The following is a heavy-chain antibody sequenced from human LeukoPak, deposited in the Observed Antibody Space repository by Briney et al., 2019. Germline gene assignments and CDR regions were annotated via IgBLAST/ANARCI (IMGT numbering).Heavy chain of an antibody. CDR2: IFYSGST. D-gene: IGHD4-17*01. V-gene: IGHV4-59*08. J-gene: IGHJ4*02. CDR3: ARRRLGDYLDY. Sequence: PSETLSLTCTVSGGSISNYYWSWIRQPPGKGLEWIGYIFYSGSTNYNPSLKSRVTISLDTSKNQFSLKLSSVTAADTAVYYCARRRLGDYLDYWGQGTLVTVSS. CDR1: GGSISNYY.